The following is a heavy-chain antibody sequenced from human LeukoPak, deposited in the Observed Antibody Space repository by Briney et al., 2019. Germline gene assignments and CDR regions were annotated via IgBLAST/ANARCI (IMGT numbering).Heavy chain of an antibody. J-gene: IGHJ4*02. Sequence: SETLSLTCTVSGGSISSYYWSWIRQPAGKGLEWIGRIYTSGSTNYNPSLKSRVTMSVDTSKNQFSLKLSSVTAADTAVYYCARGRRGYSSSLYFDYWGQGTLVTVSS. V-gene: IGHV4-4*07. CDR1: GGSISSYY. CDR2: IYTSGST. CDR3: ARGRRGYSSSLYFDY. D-gene: IGHD6-6*01.